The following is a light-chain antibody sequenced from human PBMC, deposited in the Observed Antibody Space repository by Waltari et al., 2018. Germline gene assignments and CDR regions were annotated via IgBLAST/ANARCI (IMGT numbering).Light chain of an antibody. V-gene: IGLV2-14*01. Sequence: QSALTQPAHVSGSPGQPVTISCAGTSNDAGGYNSVSWYQEHPGQGPGVIMYDVSDRPSGVSDRFSGSKSGNTASLTISGLQAEDEADYYCSSQSSNDVVLFGGGTKLTVL. CDR1: SNDAGGYNS. CDR2: DVS. J-gene: IGLJ2*01. CDR3: SSQSSNDVVL.